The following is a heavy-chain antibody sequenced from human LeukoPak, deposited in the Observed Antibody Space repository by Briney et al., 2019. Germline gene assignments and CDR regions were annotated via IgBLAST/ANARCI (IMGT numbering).Heavy chain of an antibody. V-gene: IGHV1-2*04. CDR3: ARDPSGFDY. D-gene: IGHD6-25*01. Sequence: ASVKVSCKASGYTFTGYYMHWVRQAPGQGLEWMGWINPNSGGTNYAQKFQGWVTMTRDTSISTAYMELSSLRSEDTAVYYCARDPSGFDYWGQGTLVTVSS. CDR1: GYTFTGYY. J-gene: IGHJ4*02. CDR2: INPNSGGT.